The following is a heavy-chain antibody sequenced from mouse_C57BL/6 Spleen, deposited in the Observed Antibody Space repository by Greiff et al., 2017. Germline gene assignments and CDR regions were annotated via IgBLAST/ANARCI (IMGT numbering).Heavy chain of an antibody. Sequence: VQLKESGAELVRPGSSVQMSCKTSGYTFTSYGINWVKQRPGQGLEWIGYIYIGNGYTEYNEKFKGKATLTSDTSYSTAYMQLSSLTSADSAIYFCAHYDYDPGYAMDYWGQGTSVTVSS. CDR2: IYIGNGYT. J-gene: IGHJ4*01. V-gene: IGHV1-58*01. D-gene: IGHD2-4*01. CDR1: GYTFTSYG. CDR3: AHYDYDPGYAMDY.